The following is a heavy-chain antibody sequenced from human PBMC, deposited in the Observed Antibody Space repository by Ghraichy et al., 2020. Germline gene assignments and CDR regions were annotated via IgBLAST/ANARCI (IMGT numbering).Heavy chain of an antibody. CDR3: ARGPAATTYYYYYGMDV. D-gene: IGHD2-2*01. V-gene: IGHV3-11*06. CDR1: GFTFSDYY. Sequence: GESLNISCAASGFTFSDYYMSWIRQAPGKGLEWVSYISSSSSYTNYADSVKGRFTISRDNAKNSLYLQMNSLRAEDTAVYYCARGPAATTYYYYYGMDVWGQGTTVTVSS. J-gene: IGHJ6*02. CDR2: ISSSSSYT.